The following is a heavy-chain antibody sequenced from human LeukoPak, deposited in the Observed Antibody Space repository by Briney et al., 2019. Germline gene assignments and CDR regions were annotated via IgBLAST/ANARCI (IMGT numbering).Heavy chain of an antibody. J-gene: IGHJ6*03. CDR3: ARVARDTIFGVVINYYYYMDV. V-gene: IGHV3-7*01. D-gene: IGHD3-3*01. CDR1: GFTFSSYW. Sequence: PGGSLRLSCAASGFTFSSYWMSWVRQAPGKGLEWVANIKQDGSEKYYVDSVKGRFTISRDNAKNSLYLRMNSLRAEDTAVYYCARVARDTIFGVVINYYYYMDVWGKGTTVTVSS. CDR2: IKQDGSEK.